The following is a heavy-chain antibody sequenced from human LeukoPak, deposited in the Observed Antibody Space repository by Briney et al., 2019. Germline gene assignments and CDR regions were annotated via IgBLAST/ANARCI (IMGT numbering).Heavy chain of an antibody. CDR2: IYYSGST. CDR1: GGSISSYY. Sequence: PSETLSLTCTVSGGSISSYYWSWIRQPPGKGLEWIGYIYYSGSTNHNPSLKSRVTISVDTSKNQFSLKLSSVTAADTAVYYCARETNSPYYYDSSGYHHAFDIWGQGTMVTVSS. J-gene: IGHJ3*02. V-gene: IGHV4-59*01. D-gene: IGHD3-22*01. CDR3: ARETNSPYYYDSSGYHHAFDI.